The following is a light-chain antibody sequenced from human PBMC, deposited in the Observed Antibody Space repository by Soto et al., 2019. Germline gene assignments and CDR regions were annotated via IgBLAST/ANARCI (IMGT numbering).Light chain of an antibody. CDR2: DAS. Sequence: EIVLTQSPATLSLSPRERATLSCRTSQSISNYLAWYQQKPGQAPRLLIYDASNRATGIPARFSGSGSGTDFTLTISSLGPEDFAVYYCQQRSSWPITFGQGTRLEIK. CDR1: QSISNY. V-gene: IGKV3-11*01. J-gene: IGKJ5*01. CDR3: QQRSSWPIT.